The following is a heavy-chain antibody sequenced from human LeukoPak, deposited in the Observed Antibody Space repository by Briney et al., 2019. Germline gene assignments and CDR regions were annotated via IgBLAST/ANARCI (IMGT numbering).Heavy chain of an antibody. J-gene: IGHJ3*02. V-gene: IGHV4-59*01. CDR1: GGSISTYS. CDR2: IYYSGNT. Sequence: PSETLSLTCTVSGGSISTYSWSWLRQPPGKGLEWIGYIYYSGNTNYNPSLKSRVTISVDTSKNQFSLKLSSVTAADTAVYYCAREGLEMATITPRAFDIWGQGTMVTVSS. D-gene: IGHD5-24*01. CDR3: AREGLEMATITPRAFDI.